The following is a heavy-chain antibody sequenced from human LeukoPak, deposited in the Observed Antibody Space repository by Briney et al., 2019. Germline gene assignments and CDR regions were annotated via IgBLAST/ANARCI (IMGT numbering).Heavy chain of an antibody. CDR2: IYYSGST. CDR3: ARVGGTNYYYYGMDV. Sequence: KTSETLSLTCTVSGGSISSGDYYWSWIRQPPGKGLEWIGYIYYSGSTYYNPSLKSRVTISVDTSKNQFSLKLSSVTAADMAVYYCARVGGTNYYYYGMDVWGQGTTVTVSS. CDR1: GGSISSGDYY. J-gene: IGHJ6*02. D-gene: IGHD3-10*01. V-gene: IGHV4-30-4*02.